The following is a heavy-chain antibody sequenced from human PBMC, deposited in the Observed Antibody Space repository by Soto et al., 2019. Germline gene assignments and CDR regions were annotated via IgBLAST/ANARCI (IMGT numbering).Heavy chain of an antibody. CDR3: ARDRYGGYDFET. J-gene: IGHJ5*02. CDR1: SGSITSSLW. CDR2: VAQSGYI. Sequence: QVQLQESGPGLVKPSGTLSLTSTVSSGSITSSLWCSWVRQSTGKGLEWIGEVAQSGYIHSIPSLKSTLNISLDKSTNRFSLRLTSVTDADTAVYYCARDRYGGYDFETWGQGSLVTVSS. V-gene: IGHV4-4*02. D-gene: IGHD5-12*01.